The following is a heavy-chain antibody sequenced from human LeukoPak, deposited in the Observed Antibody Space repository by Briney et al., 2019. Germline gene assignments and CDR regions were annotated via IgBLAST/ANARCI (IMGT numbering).Heavy chain of an antibody. V-gene: IGHV3-23*01. D-gene: IGHD3-22*01. CDR2: ISGSGGNT. CDR3: AKDRENYYDSSGPIGSRYFDY. J-gene: IGHJ4*02. CDR1: GFTFSSYA. Sequence: PGGSLRLSCAASGFTFSSYAMSWVRQAPGKGQEWVSAISGSGGNTYYADSVKGRFTISRDNSKNTQYLQLNTLRAEDTAVYYCAKDRENYYDSSGPIGSRYFDYWGQGTLVTVSS.